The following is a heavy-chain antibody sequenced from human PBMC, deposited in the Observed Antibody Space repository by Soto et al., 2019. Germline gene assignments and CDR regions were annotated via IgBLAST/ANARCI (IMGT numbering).Heavy chain of an antibody. CDR2: IIPIFDTA. D-gene: IGHD6-19*01. V-gene: IGHV1-69*06. CDR3: ARGLAVAGTEWFDP. CDR1: GGTFSSYA. J-gene: IGHJ5*02. Sequence: QVQLVQSGAEVKKPGSSVKVSCKASGGTFSSYAISWVRQAPGQGLEWMGGIIPIFDTANYAQKFQGRVTITADKSTSTAYRELSSLRSEDTAVYYCARGLAVAGTEWFDPWGQGTLVTVSS.